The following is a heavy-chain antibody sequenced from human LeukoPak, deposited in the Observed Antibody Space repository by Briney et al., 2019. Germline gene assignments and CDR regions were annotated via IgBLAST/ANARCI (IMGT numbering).Heavy chain of an antibody. J-gene: IGHJ4*02. CDR1: GFTFSSYA. Sequence: GGSLRLSCAASGFTFSSYAKSWVRQAPGKGLEWVSAISGSGGSTYYADSVKGRFTISRDNSKNTLYLQMNSLRAEDTAVYYCAKDLAVATYFDYWGQGTLVTVSS. V-gene: IGHV3-23*01. CDR2: ISGSGGST. CDR3: AKDLAVATYFDY.